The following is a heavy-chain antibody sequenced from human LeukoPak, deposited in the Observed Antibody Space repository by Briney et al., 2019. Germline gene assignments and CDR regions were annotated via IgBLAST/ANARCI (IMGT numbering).Heavy chain of an antibody. CDR2: INTDGSST. D-gene: IGHD1-7*01. Sequence: GGSLRLSCAPSGFTLRSHWMHWVGQPPGKGVVWVSRINTDGSSTSYADSVKGRFTISRDNAKNTLYLQMNSLRAEDTAVYYCARDEGNWNYGSWGQGTLVTISS. V-gene: IGHV3-74*01. J-gene: IGHJ4*02. CDR1: GFTLRSHW. CDR3: ARDEGNWNYGS.